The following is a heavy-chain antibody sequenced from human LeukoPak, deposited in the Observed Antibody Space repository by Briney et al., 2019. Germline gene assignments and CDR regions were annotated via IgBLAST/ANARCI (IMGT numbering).Heavy chain of an antibody. CDR1: GFTFSSYW. J-gene: IGHJ3*02. CDR2: ISYDGSNK. V-gene: IGHV3-30*18. CDR3: AKDPNWGYSGSVVAFDI. D-gene: IGHD1-26*01. Sequence: GGSLRLSCAASGFTFSSYWMSWVRQAPGKGLEWVAVISYDGSNKYYADSVKGRFTISRDNSKNTLYLQMNSLRAEDTAVYYCAKDPNWGYSGSVVAFDIWGQGTMVTVSS.